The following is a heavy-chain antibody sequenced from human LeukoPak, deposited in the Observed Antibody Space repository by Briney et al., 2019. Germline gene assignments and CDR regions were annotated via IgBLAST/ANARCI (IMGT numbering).Heavy chain of an antibody. Sequence: GGSLRLSCAASGFTVSSNYMSWVRQAPGKGLEWVSVIYSGGSTYYADSVKGRFTISRDNSKNTLYLQMNSLRAEDTAVYYCARAHSSSWQNYYYGMDVWGQGTTVTVS. D-gene: IGHD6-13*01. CDR3: ARAHSSSWQNYYYGMDV. V-gene: IGHV3-53*01. CDR2: IYSGGST. J-gene: IGHJ6*02. CDR1: GFTVSSNY.